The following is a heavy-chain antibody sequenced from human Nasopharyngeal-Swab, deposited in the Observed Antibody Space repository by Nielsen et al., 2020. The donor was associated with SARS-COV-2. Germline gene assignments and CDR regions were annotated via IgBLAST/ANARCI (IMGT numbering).Heavy chain of an antibody. V-gene: IGHV1-2*06. D-gene: IGHD4-11*01. CDR2: INPNSGAT. CDR3: AREHPTTRASDY. CDR1: GYTFTGYY. J-gene: IGHJ4*02. Sequence: ASVKVSCKTSGYTFTGYYIQWARQAPGQGLEWMGRINPNSGATKSAQRFQGRVTMTSDTSISTAYMDLSSLTSDDTALYYCAREHPTTRASDYWGQGTLVTVSS.